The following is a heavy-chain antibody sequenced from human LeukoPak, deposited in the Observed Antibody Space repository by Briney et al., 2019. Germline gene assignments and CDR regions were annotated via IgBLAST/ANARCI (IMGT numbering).Heavy chain of an antibody. CDR3: AKRLYGAEYSSPLEAFVADY. J-gene: IGHJ4*02. Sequence: GGSLRLSCAASGFTFSDYAMSWVRQGPGKGLEWVSGISGSGDSTYYADNVKGRFTISRDNAKNTLYLQMNSLTDDDTAVYYCAKRLYGAEYSSPLEAFVADYWGQGTLVTVSS. D-gene: IGHD6-6*01. CDR1: GFTFSDYA. V-gene: IGHV3-23*01. CDR2: ISGSGDST.